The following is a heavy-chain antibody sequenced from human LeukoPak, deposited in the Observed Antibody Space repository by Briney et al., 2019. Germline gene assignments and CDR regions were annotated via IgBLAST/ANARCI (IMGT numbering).Heavy chain of an antibody. V-gene: IGHV4-39*01. J-gene: IGHJ4*02. D-gene: IGHD1-1*01. CDR3: ARRPSGANEYHLDF. CDR2: VYYSGST. CDR1: GDSISSSSYY. Sequence: SETLSLTCSVSGDSISSSSYYWGWIRQPPGRGLEWLGSVYYSGSTYYTPSLKSRVTNSVDRYKHQFSLKLSSVTAAETAVYYCARRPSGANEYHLDFWGEGTLVSVSS.